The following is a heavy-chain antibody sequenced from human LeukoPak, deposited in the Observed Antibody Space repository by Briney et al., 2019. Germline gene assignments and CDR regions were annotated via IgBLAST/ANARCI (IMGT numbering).Heavy chain of an antibody. J-gene: IGHJ3*02. D-gene: IGHD1-26*01. CDR2: IYNSGST. CDR3: ARTVGATRVDI. Sequence: SETLSLTCTVSGGSISSYYWSWIRQSPGKGLEWIGYIYNSGSTNYNPSLKSRVTISLDTSKNQFSLKLTSVTAADTAVYYCARTVGATRVDIWGQGTMVTVSS. CDR1: GGSISSYY. V-gene: IGHV4-59*01.